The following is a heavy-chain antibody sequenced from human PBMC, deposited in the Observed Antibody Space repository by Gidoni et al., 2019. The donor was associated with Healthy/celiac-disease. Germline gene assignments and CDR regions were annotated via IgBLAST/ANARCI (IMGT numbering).Heavy chain of an antibody. D-gene: IGHD3-10*01. J-gene: IGHJ3*02. CDR3: ARRDPGDGYDAFDI. Sequence: QVQLQESGPGLVKPSHTLSLTCTVSGGSISRGGYYWSWIRQHPGKGLEWIGYIYYSGSTYYNPSLKSRVTISVDTSKNQFSLKLSSVTAADTAVYYCARRDPGDGYDAFDIWGQGTMVTVSS. CDR2: IYYSGST. V-gene: IGHV4-31*03. CDR1: GGSISRGGYY.